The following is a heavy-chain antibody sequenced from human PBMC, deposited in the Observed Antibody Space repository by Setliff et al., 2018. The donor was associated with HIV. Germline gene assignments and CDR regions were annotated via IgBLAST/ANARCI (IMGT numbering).Heavy chain of an antibody. CDR2: INPSEGNT. V-gene: IGHV1-46*01. J-gene: IGHJ4*02. Sequence: ASVKVSCKTSGYTFINYYVHWMRQAPGQGPEWLGVINPSEGNTNRAPRFQDRVIVTRDTSTSTVYLELRRLTSEDTAIYYCARDLIQPLSDYYFDVWGQGTPVTLSS. D-gene: IGHD5-18*01. CDR3: ARDLIQPLSDYYFDV. CDR1: GYTFINYY.